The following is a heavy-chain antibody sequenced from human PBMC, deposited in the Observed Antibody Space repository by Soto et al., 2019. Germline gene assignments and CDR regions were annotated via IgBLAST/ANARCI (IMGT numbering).Heavy chain of an antibody. CDR2: ISKSDYT. CDR1: GFTFSDYY. Sequence: GGSLRLSCAVSGFTFSDYYMSWIRQAPGKGLEWVSSISKSDYTYYSDSVTGRFTISRDNAKNSVSLQMNTLRVEDTAVYYCAREDSIIIPAVSDFWGQGTLVTVSS. V-gene: IGHV3-11*04. J-gene: IGHJ4*02. D-gene: IGHD2-2*01. CDR3: AREDSIIIPAVSDF.